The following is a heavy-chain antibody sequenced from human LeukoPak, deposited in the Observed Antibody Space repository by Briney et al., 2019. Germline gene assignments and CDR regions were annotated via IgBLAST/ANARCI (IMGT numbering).Heavy chain of an antibody. V-gene: IGHV3-64*01. J-gene: IGHJ4*02. Sequence: SGGSLRLSCAASGFTFSIYAMHWVRQAPGKGLEYVSAITSNGGSAYYANSVKGRFTISRDNSKNTLYLQMGSLRAEDMAVYYCAREYCDSTTCYKTIDYWGQRTLVTVSS. CDR3: AREYCDSTTCYKTIDY. D-gene: IGHD2-2*02. CDR2: ITSNGGSA. CDR1: GFTFSIYA.